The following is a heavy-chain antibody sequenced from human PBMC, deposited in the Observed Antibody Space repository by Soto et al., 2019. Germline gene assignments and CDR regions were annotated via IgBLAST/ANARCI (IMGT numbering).Heavy chain of an antibody. V-gene: IGHV4-4*02. Sequence: QVQLQESGPGLVKPSGTLSLTCAVSDGSISSSNWWNWVRQPPGKGLEWIGEIYPGGSINYNPSLKCRLTISVDKSKNKISLNLASVTAADTAVYDCASADFDYWGQGTLVTVSS. CDR3: ASADFDY. CDR1: DGSISSSNW. J-gene: IGHJ4*02. CDR2: IYPGGSI.